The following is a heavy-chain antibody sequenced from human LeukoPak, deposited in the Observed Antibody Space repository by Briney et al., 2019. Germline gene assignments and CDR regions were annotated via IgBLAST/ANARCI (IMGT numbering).Heavy chain of an antibody. J-gene: IGHJ4*02. Sequence: ASVKVSCKASGYTFTDYYMHWVRQAPGQGLEWMGWMNPNSGATNFAQKFQGRVTMTRDTSISTAYMELSSLRSEDTAVYYCATPGLAAAGSFDYWGQGTLVTVSS. CDR2: MNPNSGAT. D-gene: IGHD6-13*01. CDR3: ATPGLAAAGSFDY. V-gene: IGHV1-2*02. CDR1: GYTFTDYY.